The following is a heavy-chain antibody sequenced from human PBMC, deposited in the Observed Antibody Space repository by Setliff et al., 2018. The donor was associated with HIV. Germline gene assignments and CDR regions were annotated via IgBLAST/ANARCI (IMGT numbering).Heavy chain of an antibody. Sequence: KASETLSLTCSVSGGSMSNYYWSWVRQPPGKGLEWMGDIFHTGSSTYNLSLKSRVSLSVDTSKNQFSLGLSAVTAADTAVYYCASLTDYGGDSGSHWGQGTLVTVSS. V-gene: IGHV4-59*01. D-gene: IGHD4-17*01. CDR3: ASLTDYGGDSGSH. CDR2: IFHTGSS. J-gene: IGHJ4*02. CDR1: GGSMSNYY.